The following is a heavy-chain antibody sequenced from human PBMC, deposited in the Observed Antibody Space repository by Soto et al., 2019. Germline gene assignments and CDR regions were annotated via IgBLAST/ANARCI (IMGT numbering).Heavy chain of an antibody. V-gene: IGHV3-74*01. CDR1: GFTVSSNW. CDR2: ISSDGSTT. D-gene: IGHD4-4*01. J-gene: IGHJ4*02. CDR3: ARGYNNYGAVLLF. Sequence: EVPLVESGGGLVQPGGSLTLSCAASGFTVSSNWMHWVRQAPGKGLVLVSRISSDGSTTNYADSVKGQFTISRDNAKSTMHLQINTLRAEDTTVYYCARGYNNYGAVLLFWGQGALVTVSS.